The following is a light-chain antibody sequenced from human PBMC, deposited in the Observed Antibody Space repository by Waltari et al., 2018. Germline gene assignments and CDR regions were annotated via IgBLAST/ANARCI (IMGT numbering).Light chain of an antibody. CDR2: DNG. CDR3: GAWDRRLSEFV. J-gene: IGLJ1*01. Sequence: QSVLTQPPSVSAAPGQNVTISCSGSTSNIGNYYLSWYQQFPGTAPKPLIYDNGKRPAGIPVRFSASKSGTSGTLDITGLQTGDEADYYCGAWDRRLSEFVFGSGTKVTVL. V-gene: IGLV1-51*01. CDR1: TSNIGNYY.